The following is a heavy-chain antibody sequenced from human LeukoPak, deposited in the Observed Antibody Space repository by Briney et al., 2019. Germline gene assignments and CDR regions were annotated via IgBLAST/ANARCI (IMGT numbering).Heavy chain of an antibody. D-gene: IGHD3-22*01. CDR2: IYYSGST. CDR3: ARHVIVPDSSGYPLD. V-gene: IGHV4-59*08. Sequence: SETLSLTYTVSGGSISSYYWSWIRQPPGKGLEWIGYIYYSGSTNYNPSLKSRVTISVDTSKNQFSLKLSSVTAADTAVYYCARHVIVPDSSGYPLDWGQGTLVTVSS. J-gene: IGHJ4*02. CDR1: GGSISSYY.